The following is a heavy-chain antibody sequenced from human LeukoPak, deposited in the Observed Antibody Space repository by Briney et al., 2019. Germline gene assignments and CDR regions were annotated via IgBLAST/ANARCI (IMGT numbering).Heavy chain of an antibody. D-gene: IGHD6-13*01. CDR2: IIPIFGTA. J-gene: IGHJ5*02. Sequence: ASVKVSCKASGGTFSSYAISWVRQAPGQGLEWMGGIIPIFGTANYAQKFQGSVTITADKSTSTAYMELSSLRSEDTAVYYCARGRPTTSIAAAGVNWFDPWGQGTLVTVSS. CDR3: ARGRPTTSIAAAGVNWFDP. V-gene: IGHV1-69*06. CDR1: GGTFSSYA.